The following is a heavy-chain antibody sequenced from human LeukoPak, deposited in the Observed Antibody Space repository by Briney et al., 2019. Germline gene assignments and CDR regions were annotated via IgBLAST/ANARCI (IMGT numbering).Heavy chain of an antibody. Sequence: GGSLRLSFAASGFTFSSYGMHWVRQAPGKGLEWVAFIRYDGSNKYYADSVKGRFTISRDNAKNSLYLQMNSLRAEDTAVYYCAKLYPDDRDYWGQGTLVTVSS. V-gene: IGHV3-30*02. CDR3: AKLYPDDRDY. CDR1: GFTFSSYG. CDR2: IRYDGSNK. D-gene: IGHD2-8*01. J-gene: IGHJ4*02.